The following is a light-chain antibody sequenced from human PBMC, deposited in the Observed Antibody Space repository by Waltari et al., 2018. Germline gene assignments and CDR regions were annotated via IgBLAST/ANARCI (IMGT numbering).Light chain of an antibody. CDR2: DAS. CDR1: QSISSY. V-gene: IGKV3-11*01. CDR3: QQRSKWPPT. J-gene: IGKJ5*01. Sequence: EIVLAQSPATLSLSPGESATLSCRGSQSISSYLAWYQQKPGQAPSLLIYDASHRATGIPARFSGSGAGTDFTLTISSLEPEDFAVYYCQQRSKWPPTFGQGTRLEIK.